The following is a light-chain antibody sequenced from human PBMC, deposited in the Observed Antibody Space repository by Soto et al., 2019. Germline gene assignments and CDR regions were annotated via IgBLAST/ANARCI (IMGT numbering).Light chain of an antibody. Sequence: DIQMTQSPSAMSASVGDRVTITCRASQGISEYLNWYQYKPGKAPKLLITDASNLKTGVPSRFSGSGSGTEYTFTINSLQPEDIATYYCQQYENFPLTFGGGTKVDIK. CDR3: QQYENFPLT. J-gene: IGKJ4*01. CDR1: QGISEY. V-gene: IGKV1-33*01. CDR2: DAS.